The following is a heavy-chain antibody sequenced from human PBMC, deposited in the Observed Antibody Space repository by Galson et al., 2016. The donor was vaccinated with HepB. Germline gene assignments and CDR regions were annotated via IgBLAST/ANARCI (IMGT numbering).Heavy chain of an antibody. Sequence: SLRLSCAASGLKFDDFSLVWVRQAPGKGLEWISLIDWDGGITHYADSVKGRFTISRDNGKNLLFLQMSSLTVEDTGMYFCAKDGGFHQALDRWGRGTLVTVSS. CDR3: AKDGGFHQALDR. D-gene: IGHD2-15*01. CDR1: GLKFDDFS. J-gene: IGHJ4*01. CDR2: IDWDGGIT. V-gene: IGHV3-43*01.